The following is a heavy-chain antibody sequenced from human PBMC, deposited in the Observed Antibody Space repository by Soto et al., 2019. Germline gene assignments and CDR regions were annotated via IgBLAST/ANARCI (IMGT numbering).Heavy chain of an antibody. Sequence: GSLRLSCAAPGFTFDDYAMHWVRQAPGKGLEWVSLISWDGGSTYYADSVKGRFTISRDNSKNSLYLQMNSLRAEDTALYYCAKDISRITMIVVGNRFYGMDVWGQGTTVTVSS. J-gene: IGHJ6*02. D-gene: IGHD3-22*01. CDR1: GFTFDDYA. CDR2: ISWDGGST. CDR3: AKDISRITMIVVGNRFYGMDV. V-gene: IGHV3-43D*04.